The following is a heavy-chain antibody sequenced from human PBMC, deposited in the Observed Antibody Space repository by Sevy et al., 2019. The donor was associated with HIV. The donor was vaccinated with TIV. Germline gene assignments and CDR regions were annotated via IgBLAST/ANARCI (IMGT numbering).Heavy chain of an antibody. CDR1: GGSISSYY. D-gene: IGHD2-15*01. CDR3: ARECSGGSCYSWWFDP. CDR2: IYTSGST. J-gene: IGHJ5*02. V-gene: IGHV4-4*07. Sequence: SETLSLTCTVSGGSISSYYWSWIRQPAGKGLEWIWRIYTSGSTNYNPSLKSRVTMSVDTSKNQFSLKLSSVTAADTAVYYCARECSGGSCYSWWFDPWGQGTLVTVSS.